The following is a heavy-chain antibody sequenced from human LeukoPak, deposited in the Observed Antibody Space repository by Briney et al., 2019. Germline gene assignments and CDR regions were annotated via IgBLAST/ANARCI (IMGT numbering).Heavy chain of an antibody. CDR1: GFTFSNFW. J-gene: IGHJ4*02. V-gene: IGHV3-7*03. Sequence: GGSLRLSCTASGFTFSNFWMSWARQAPGKGLEWVANIKPDGSVKYYVDSMEGRFTISRDNAKNSLYLQMNSLRAEDTAVYYCARGLFAGGWYPDYFDYWGQGTLVTVSS. CDR2: IKPDGSVK. D-gene: IGHD6-19*01. CDR3: ARGLFAGGWYPDYFDY.